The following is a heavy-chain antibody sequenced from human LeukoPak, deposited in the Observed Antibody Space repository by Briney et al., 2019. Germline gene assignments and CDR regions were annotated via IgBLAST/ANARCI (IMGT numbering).Heavy chain of an antibody. CDR1: GFTFSSYS. CDR3: ARDHLGIKMTRGG. D-gene: IGHD3-16*01. J-gene: IGHJ4*02. V-gene: IGHV3-21*01. CDR2: ISSSSSYI. Sequence: PGGSLRLSCAASGFTFSSYSMNWVRQAPGKGLEWVSSISSSSSYIYYADSVKGRFTISRDNAKNSLYLQMNSLRAEDTAVYYCARDHLGIKMTRGGWGQGTLVTVSS.